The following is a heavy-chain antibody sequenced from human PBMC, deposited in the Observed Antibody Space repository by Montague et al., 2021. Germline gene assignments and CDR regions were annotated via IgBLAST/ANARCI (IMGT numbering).Heavy chain of an antibody. J-gene: IGHJ6*03. CDR3: ARERDRYYYMDI. CDR1: RSLINSDYY. CDR2: VSHGGRT. V-gene: IGHV4-38-2*02. Sequence: SETLSLTCTVSRSLINSDYYWGWIRQPPGKGLEWIGSVSHGGRTYYNPSLKSRVTISVDTSNNHFSLKLSSVTAADTAMHYCARERDRYYYMDIWGKGTTITVSS.